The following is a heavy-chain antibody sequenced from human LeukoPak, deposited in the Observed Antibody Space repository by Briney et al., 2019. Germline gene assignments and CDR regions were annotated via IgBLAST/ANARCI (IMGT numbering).Heavy chain of an antibody. CDR2: IYNSGST. CDR1: VGSFSGYY. Sequence: SETLSLTCAVYVGSFSGYYWGWIRQPPGKGLEWIGTIYNSGSTNYNPSLKSRVTISVDTSKNQFSLKLSSVTAADTAVYYCARDVNRVRGSGNYYYMDVWGKGTTVTVSS. J-gene: IGHJ6*03. CDR3: ARDVNRVRGSGNYYYMDV. V-gene: IGHV4-34*01. D-gene: IGHD3-10*01.